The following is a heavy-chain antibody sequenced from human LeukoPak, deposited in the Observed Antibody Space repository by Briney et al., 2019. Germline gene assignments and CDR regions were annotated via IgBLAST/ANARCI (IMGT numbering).Heavy chain of an antibody. D-gene: IGHD3-22*01. CDR2: IWYDGSNK. CDR1: GFTFSSYG. J-gene: IGHJ4*02. Sequence: PGRSLRLSCAASGFTFSSYGMHWVRQAPGKGLEWVAVIWYDGSNKYYADSVKGRFTISRDNSKNTLYLQMNSLRAEDTAVYYCAKDYYDSSGYYPPDCWGQGTLVTVSS. CDR3: AKDYYDSSGYYPPDC. V-gene: IGHV3-33*06.